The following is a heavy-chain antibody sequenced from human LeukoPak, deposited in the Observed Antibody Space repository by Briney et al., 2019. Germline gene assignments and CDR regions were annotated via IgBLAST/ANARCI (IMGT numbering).Heavy chain of an antibody. J-gene: IGHJ4*02. CDR1: GYTFAAYY. V-gene: IGHV1-2*02. CDR2: INPNSGDT. D-gene: IGHD3-9*01. CDR3: ARVASAQRLRYFDWSLDY. Sequence: ASVKVSCKASGYTFAAYYVHWMRQAPGQGLEWMGWINPNSGDTNYAQNFQGRVTMTRDMSISTVYMELSRLRSDDTAVYYCARVASAQRLRYFDWSLDYWGQGTLVTVSS.